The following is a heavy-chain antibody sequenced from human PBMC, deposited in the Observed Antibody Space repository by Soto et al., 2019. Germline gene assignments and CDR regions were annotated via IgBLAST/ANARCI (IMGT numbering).Heavy chain of an antibody. V-gene: IGHV3-23*01. D-gene: IGHD3-22*01. CDR2: IGGRGTSS. J-gene: IGHJ4*02. CDR3: AKSRYADSSGDYYDF. Sequence: GGSLRLSCAASGFTFSNYAMSWVRQAAGKGLEWVSGIGGRGTSSYYAASVKGRFAISRDNSYNTLFLQLHSLRAEDTAVYYCAKSRYADSSGDYYDFWGQGTRVTVSP. CDR1: GFTFSNYA.